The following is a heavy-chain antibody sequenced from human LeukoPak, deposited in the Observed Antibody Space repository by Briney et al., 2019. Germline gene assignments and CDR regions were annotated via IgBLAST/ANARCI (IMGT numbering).Heavy chain of an antibody. CDR1: GFTFSSYG. D-gene: IGHD2-2*01. J-gene: IGHJ6*02. CDR3: AKDHCSGTSCFNYYGMDV. V-gene: IGHV3-30*18. CDR2: ISYHGSNK. Sequence: PGRSLRLSCAASGFTFSSYGMHWVRQAPGKGLEWVAVISYHGSNKYHADSVKGRFTFSRDNSKNTLYLQMNSLRAEDTAVYYCAKDHCSGTSCFNYYGMDVWGQGTTVTVSS.